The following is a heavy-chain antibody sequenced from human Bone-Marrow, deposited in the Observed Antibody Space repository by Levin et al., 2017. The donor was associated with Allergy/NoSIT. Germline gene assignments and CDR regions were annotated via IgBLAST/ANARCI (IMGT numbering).Heavy chain of an antibody. CDR2: FSYSGTYI. V-gene: IGHV3-21*01. CDR3: ARGLSDVYNCFDS. D-gene: IGHD1-26*01. Sequence: GESLKISCETSAFTFREYNMNWVRQSPGKGLEWVASFSYSGTYIYYADSVKGRFTLSRDDAKNSLHLQMDSLRGEDTAVYFCARGLSDVYNCFDSWGQGTLVTVSS. J-gene: IGHJ5*01. CDR1: AFTFREYN.